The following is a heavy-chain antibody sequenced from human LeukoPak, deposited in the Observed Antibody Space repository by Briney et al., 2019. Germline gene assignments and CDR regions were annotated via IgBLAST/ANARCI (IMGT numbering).Heavy chain of an antibody. V-gene: IGHV3-48*04. D-gene: IGHD2-21*02. CDR3: ARRGVLTTIGSFYFDY. J-gene: IGHJ4*02. CDR2: ISSSSSTI. CDR1: GFTFSSYS. Sequence: AGGSLRLSCATSGFTFSSYSMNWVRQAPGKGLEWVSYISSSSSTIYYADSVKGRFTISRDNSKNSLYLQMNSLRPEDTSLYYCARRGVLTTIGSFYFDYRGQGTLVTVSS.